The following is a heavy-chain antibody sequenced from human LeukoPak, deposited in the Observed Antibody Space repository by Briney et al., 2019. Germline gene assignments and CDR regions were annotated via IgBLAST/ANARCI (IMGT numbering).Heavy chain of an antibody. CDR1: GGSISSYY. Sequence: SETLSLTCTVSGGSISSYYWSWIRQPAGKGLEWIGRIYTSGSTNYNPSLKSRVTMSVDTPKNQFSLKLSTVTAADTAVYYCARSPTVTTYYYYYYMDVWGKGTTVTVSS. CDR3: ARSPTVTTYYYYYYMDV. CDR2: IYTSGST. J-gene: IGHJ6*03. V-gene: IGHV4-4*07. D-gene: IGHD4-17*01.